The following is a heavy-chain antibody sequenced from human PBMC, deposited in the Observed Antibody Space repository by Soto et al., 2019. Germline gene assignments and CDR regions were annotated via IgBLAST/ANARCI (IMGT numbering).Heavy chain of an antibody. J-gene: IGHJ6*02. D-gene: IGHD3-22*01. CDR2: ISWNSGSI. CDR1: GFTFDDYA. Sequence: PGGSMRLSCAASGFTFDDYAMHWVRQAPGKGLEWVSGISWNSGSIGYADSVKGRFTISRDNAKNSLYLQMNSLRAEETALYYSAKDHAPREIVVVINAIDIWGQGTTVTVSS. V-gene: IGHV3-9*01. CDR3: AKDHAPREIVVVINAIDI.